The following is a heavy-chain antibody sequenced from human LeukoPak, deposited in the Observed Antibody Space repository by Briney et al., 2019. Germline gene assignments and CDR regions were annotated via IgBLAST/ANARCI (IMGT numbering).Heavy chain of an antibody. V-gene: IGHV3-23*01. CDR2: ISGSGGST. CDR3: AKSGGIWFGELAQYYFDY. J-gene: IGHJ4*02. CDR1: GFTFSSYA. Sequence: GGSLRLSCAASGFTFSSYAMSWVRQAPGKGLEWVSAISGSGGSTYYADSVKGRFTISRDNSKNTLYLQMNSLRAEGTAVYYCAKSGGIWFGELAQYYFDYWGQGTLVTVSS. D-gene: IGHD3-10*01.